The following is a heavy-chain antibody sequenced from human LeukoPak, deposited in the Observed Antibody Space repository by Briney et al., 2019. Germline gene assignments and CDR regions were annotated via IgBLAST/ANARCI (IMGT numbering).Heavy chain of an antibody. Sequence: GGSLRLSCAASGFTFSGYAMHWVRQAPGKGLEYVSAISSNGGSTYYANSVKGRFTISRDNSKNTLYLQMGSLRAEDMAVYYCARSYALHYFDYWGQGTLVTVSS. CDR3: ARSYALHYFDY. CDR2: ISSNGGST. D-gene: IGHD4-17*01. CDR1: GFTFSGYA. V-gene: IGHV3-64*01. J-gene: IGHJ4*02.